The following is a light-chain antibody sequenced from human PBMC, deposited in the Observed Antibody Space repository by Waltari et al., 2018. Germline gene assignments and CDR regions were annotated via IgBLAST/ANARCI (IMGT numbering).Light chain of an antibody. CDR2: GVT. Sequence: QSALTQPASVSGSPGQSLTISCTGSSTDIGTYNVVSWYQHHPGKAPKLIIYGVTNRPSGVSNRFSGSKSGNTASLTISGLQTEDEADYYCCSYAGSMLFGGGTKLTVL. J-gene: IGLJ2*01. V-gene: IGLV2-23*02. CDR1: STDIGTYNV. CDR3: CSYAGSML.